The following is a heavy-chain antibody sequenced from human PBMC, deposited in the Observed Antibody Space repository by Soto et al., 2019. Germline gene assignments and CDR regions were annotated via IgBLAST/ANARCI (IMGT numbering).Heavy chain of an antibody. J-gene: IGHJ6*02. CDR2: IYYSGST. CDR1: CGSISSSSYY. D-gene: IGHD6-19*01. CDR3: ARLVAVAGTGYYYGMDV. V-gene: IGHV4-39*01. Sequence: SETLSLTCTVSCGSISSSSYYWGWIRQPPGKGLEWIGSIYYSGSTYYNPSLKSRVTISVDTSKNQFSLKLSSVTAADTAVYYCARLVAVAGTGYYYGMDVWGQGTTVTVSS.